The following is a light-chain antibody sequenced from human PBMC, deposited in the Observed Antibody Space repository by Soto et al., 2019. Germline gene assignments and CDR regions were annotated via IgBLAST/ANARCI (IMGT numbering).Light chain of an antibody. CDR1: QSLRPTY. CDR2: GAS. Sequence: EVVLTQSPDTLSLSPGETATLSCRASQSLRPTYVAWYQQKPGQAPRLLIYGASFRATDIPNRFSGRGSGTDFTLSISRLEPEDFAVYYCQRYVTSPRTFCQGTMVDIK. V-gene: IGKV3-20*01. J-gene: IGKJ1*01. CDR3: QRYVTSPRT.